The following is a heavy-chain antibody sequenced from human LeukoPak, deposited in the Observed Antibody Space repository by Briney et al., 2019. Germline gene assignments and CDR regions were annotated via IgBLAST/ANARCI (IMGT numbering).Heavy chain of an antibody. CDR2: ISYDGSNK. D-gene: IGHD3-3*02. CDR1: GFTFSSYG. J-gene: IGHJ6*03. V-gene: IGHV3-30*18. CDR3: AKSGIASPYCYYYYMDV. Sequence: PGGSLRLSCAASGFTFSSYGMHWVRQAPGKGLEWVAVISYDGSNKYYADSVKGRFTISRDNSKNTLYLQMNSLRAEDTAVSYCAKSGIASPYCYYYYMDVWGKGTTVTVSS.